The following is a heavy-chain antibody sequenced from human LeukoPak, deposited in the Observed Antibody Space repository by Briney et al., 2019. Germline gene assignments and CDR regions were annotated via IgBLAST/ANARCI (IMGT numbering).Heavy chain of an antibody. CDR3: ARFRSIEYSSSPGAFDI. J-gene: IGHJ3*02. CDR2: IIPIFGTV. V-gene: IGHV1-69*01. D-gene: IGHD6-6*01. CDR1: GDTFNSYA. Sequence: ASVKVSCKASGDTFNSYAISWVRQAPGQGLEWMGGIIPIFGTVNYAQKFQGRVTITADGSTSTAYMELSSLRSEDTAVYYCARFRSIEYSSSPGAFDIWGQGTMVTVSS.